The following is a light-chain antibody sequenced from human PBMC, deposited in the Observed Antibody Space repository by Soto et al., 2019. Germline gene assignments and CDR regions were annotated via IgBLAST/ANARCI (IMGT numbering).Light chain of an antibody. CDR2: AAS. J-gene: IGKJ4*01. Sequence: DIQMTQSPSSLSASVGDRVTITCRASQSISSYLNWYQQKPGLAPKLLIYAASSLQSGVPSRFSGSGSGTEFTLTISSLQSKDFAVYYCQQYNNWHPLTFGGGTKVDI. CDR1: QSISSY. CDR3: QQYNNWHPLT. V-gene: IGKV1-39*01.